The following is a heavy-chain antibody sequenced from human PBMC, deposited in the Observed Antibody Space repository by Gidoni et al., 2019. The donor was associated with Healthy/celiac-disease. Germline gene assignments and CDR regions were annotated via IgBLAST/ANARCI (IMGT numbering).Heavy chain of an antibody. J-gene: IGHJ4*02. V-gene: IGHV3-21*01. CDR3: ARDPGTGYSSGWTIDY. Sequence: EVQLVESGGGLVKPGGSRRLSCAASGFTFSSYSMNWVRQAPGKGLEWVSSISSSSSYIYYADSVKGRFTISRDNAKNSLYLQMNSLRAEDTAVYYCARDPGTGYSSGWTIDYWGQGTLVTVSS. CDR1: GFTFSSYS. D-gene: IGHD6-19*01. CDR2: ISSSSSYI.